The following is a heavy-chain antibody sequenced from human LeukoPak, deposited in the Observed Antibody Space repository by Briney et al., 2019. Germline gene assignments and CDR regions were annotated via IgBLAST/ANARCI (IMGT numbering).Heavy chain of an antibody. CDR1: GFTFSSYS. CDR3: ARWSLWFGELSPGDV. CDR2: ISSSSSYI. V-gene: IGHV3-21*01. Sequence: GGSLRLSCAASGFTFSSYSMNWVRQAPGKGLEWVSSISSSSSYIYYADSVKGRFTISRDNAKNSLYLQMNSLRAEDTAVYYCARWSLWFGELSPGDVWGKGTTVTVSS. J-gene: IGHJ6*04. D-gene: IGHD3-10*01.